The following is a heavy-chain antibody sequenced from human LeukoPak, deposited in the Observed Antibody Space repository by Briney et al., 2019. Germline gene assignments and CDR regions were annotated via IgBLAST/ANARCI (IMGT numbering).Heavy chain of an antibody. J-gene: IGHJ4*02. V-gene: IGHV3-7*01. CDR2: IKPDGSET. CDR1: RFTFSNHY. Sequence: GGSLRLSCVASRFTFSNHYMSWVRQAPGKGLEWVATIKPDGSETFYVDSVKGRFTVSRDNAKNSLYLQMNSLRAEDTAVYYCARDLPMAYFDYWGQGTLVTVSS. D-gene: IGHD3-10*01. CDR3: ARDLPMAYFDY.